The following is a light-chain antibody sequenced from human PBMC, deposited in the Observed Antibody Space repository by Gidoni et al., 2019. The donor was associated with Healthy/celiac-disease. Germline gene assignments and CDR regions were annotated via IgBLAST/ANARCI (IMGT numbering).Light chain of an antibody. CDR3: QQSYSTQVT. V-gene: IGKV1-39*01. J-gene: IGKJ4*01. Sequence: DIQMTQSPSSLSASVGDRVTITCRASQSISSYLNWYQQKPGKASNLLIYAASSLQSGVPSRFSGSGSGTDFTLTISSLQPEDFATYYCQQSYSTQVTFGGGTKVEIK. CDR1: QSISSY. CDR2: AAS.